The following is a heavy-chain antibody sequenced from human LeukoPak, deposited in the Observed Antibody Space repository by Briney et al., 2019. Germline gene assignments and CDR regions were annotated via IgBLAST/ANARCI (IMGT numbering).Heavy chain of an antibody. J-gene: IGHJ3*02. CDR1: GYTFTGYY. CDR3: ARSGWLGRWEDAFDI. CDR2: INPKSGGT. D-gene: IGHD6-19*01. Sequence: GASVKVSCKASGYTFTGYYMHWVRQAPGQGLEWMGWINPKSGGTNYAQKFQGRVTMTRDTSISTAYMELSRLRSDDTAVYYCARSGWLGRWEDAFDIWGQGTMVTVSS. V-gene: IGHV1-2*02.